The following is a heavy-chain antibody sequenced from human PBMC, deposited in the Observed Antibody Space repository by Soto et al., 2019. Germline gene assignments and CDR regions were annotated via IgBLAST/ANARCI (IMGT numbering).Heavy chain of an antibody. Sequence: SETRSLTCTVSGGSISSSSYYWGWIRQPPGKGLEWIGSIFYSGSTYYNPSLKSRVTISVDTSKNQFSLKLSSVTAADTAVVFFAKLPWADYVGLFDPWGQGTLVT. CDR1: GGSISSSSYY. CDR2: IFYSGST. CDR3: AKLPWADYVGLFDP. V-gene: IGHV4-39*07. J-gene: IGHJ5*02. D-gene: IGHD3-16*01.